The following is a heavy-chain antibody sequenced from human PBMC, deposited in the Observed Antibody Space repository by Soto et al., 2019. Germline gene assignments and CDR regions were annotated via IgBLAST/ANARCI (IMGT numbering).Heavy chain of an antibody. Sequence: SRNLELACTVSGGSISSSSYYWGGIRQPPGKGLEWIGSIYYSGSTYYNPSLKSRVTISVDTSKNQLSLKLSSVTDADTAVYYCARFSTNMILAVTQFDYWGQGTLVSVSP. V-gene: IGHV4-39*01. CDR1: GGSISSSSYY. J-gene: IGHJ4*02. CDR2: IYYSGST. D-gene: IGHD3-22*01. CDR3: ARFSTNMILAVTQFDY.